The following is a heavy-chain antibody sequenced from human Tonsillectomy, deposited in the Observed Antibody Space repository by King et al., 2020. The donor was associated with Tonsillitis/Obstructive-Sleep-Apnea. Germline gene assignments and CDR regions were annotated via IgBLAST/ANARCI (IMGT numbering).Heavy chain of an antibody. J-gene: IGHJ4*01. CDR3: ARDPIGIAAATNYFDY. CDR1: GFTFSSYS. CDR2: ISSNSSTM. V-gene: IGHV3-48*01. Sequence: VQLVESGGGLVQPGGSLRLSCAASGFTFSSYSMNWVRQAPGKGLEWVSYISSNSSTMYYAYSVKGRFTNSRDNARNSLYLQMNSLRAEATAVYYCARDPIGIAAATNYFDYWGQGTLVTVSS. D-gene: IGHD6-13*01.